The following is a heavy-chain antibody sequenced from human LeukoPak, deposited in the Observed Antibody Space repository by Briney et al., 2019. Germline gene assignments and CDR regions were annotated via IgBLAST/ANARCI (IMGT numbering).Heavy chain of an antibody. V-gene: IGHV3-48*01. CDR3: ARHHCTGSRCSSGAFDY. Sequence: PGESLRLSCAASGFTFSTYSMNWVRQAPGKGLEWVSYIGSSSGTIYYADSVKGRFTVSRDNAKNSLYLQMNGLRAEDTAVYYCARHHCTGSRCSSGAFDYWGQGTLITVSS. D-gene: IGHD2-8*02. CDR1: GFTFSTYS. J-gene: IGHJ4*02. CDR2: IGSSSGTI.